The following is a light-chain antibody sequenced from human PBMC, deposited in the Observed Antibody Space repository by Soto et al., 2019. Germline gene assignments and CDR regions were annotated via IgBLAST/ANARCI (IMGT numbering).Light chain of an antibody. CDR3: QHYNNWPPWT. V-gene: IGKV1-39*01. CDR2: AAS. CDR1: QSISSY. J-gene: IGKJ1*01. Sequence: DIQMTQSPSSLSASVGDRVTITCRASQSISSYLNWYQQKPGKAPKLLIYAASSLQSGVPSRFSGSGSGTEFTLTISTLQSEDFATYYCQHYNNWPPWTFGQGTKV.